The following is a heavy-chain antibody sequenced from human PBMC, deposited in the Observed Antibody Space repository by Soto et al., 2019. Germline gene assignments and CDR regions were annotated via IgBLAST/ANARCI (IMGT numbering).Heavy chain of an antibody. V-gene: IGHV1-2*02. CDR2: INPNSGGT. J-gene: IGHJ6*02. Sequence: ASVKVSCKASGYTFTGYYMHWVRQAPGQGLEWMGWINPNSGGTNYAQKFQGRVTMTRDTSINTAYMELSRLRSDDTAVYYCARDRGSMDIVVGVAATQDYCMDVWGQGTTVTVSS. CDR1: GYTFTGYY. CDR3: ARDRGSMDIVVGVAATQDYCMDV. D-gene: IGHD2-15*01.